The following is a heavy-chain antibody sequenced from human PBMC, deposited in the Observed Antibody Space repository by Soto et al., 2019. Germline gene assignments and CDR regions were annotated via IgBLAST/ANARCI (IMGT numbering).Heavy chain of an antibody. CDR3: ARLKVYGDYGNDAFDI. CDR1: GFTFDDYA. V-gene: IGHV3-9*01. CDR2: ISWNSGSI. Sequence: LRLSCAASGFTFDDYAMHWVRQAPGKGLEWVSGISWNSGSIGYADSVKGRFTISRDNAKNSLYLQMNSLRAEDTALYYCARLKVYGDYGNDAFDIWGQGTMVTVSS. J-gene: IGHJ3*02. D-gene: IGHD4-17*01.